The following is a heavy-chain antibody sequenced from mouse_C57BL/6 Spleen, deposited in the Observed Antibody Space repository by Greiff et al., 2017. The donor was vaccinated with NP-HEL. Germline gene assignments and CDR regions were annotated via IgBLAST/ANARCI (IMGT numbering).Heavy chain of an antibody. CDR3: ARWNGYYWYFDV. CDR2: IDPSDSYT. J-gene: IGHJ1*03. CDR1: GYTFTSYW. Sequence: QVQLKQPGAELVKPGASVKLSCKASGYTFTSYWMQWVKQRPGQGLEWIGEIDPSDSYTNYNQKFKGKATLTVDTSSSTAYMQLSSLTSEDSAVYYCARWNGYYWYFDVWGTGTTVTVSS. V-gene: IGHV1-50*01. D-gene: IGHD2-2*01.